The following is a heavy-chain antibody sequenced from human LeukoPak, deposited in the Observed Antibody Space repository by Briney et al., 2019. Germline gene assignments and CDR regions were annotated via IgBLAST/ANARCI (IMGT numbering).Heavy chain of an antibody. D-gene: IGHD2-15*01. J-gene: IGHJ4*02. Sequence: PSETLSLTCTVSGGSISSGGYYWSWIRQPPGKGLEWIGYIYHSGSTYYNPSLKSRVTISVDRSKNQFSLKLSSVTAADTAVYYCARDRCNAGTCYLSVLDYWGQGTLVTVSS. CDR3: ARDRCNAGTCYLSVLDY. V-gene: IGHV4-30-2*01. CDR1: GGSISSGGYY. CDR2: IYHSGST.